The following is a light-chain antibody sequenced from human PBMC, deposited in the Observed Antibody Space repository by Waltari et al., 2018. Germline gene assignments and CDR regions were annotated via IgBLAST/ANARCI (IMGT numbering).Light chain of an antibody. V-gene: IGLV6-57*02. Sequence: NFMLTQSHSVSESPGKTVTISCTGSSGSIASNYVQWYQQRPGSAPTFVIYGDNQRPSGVPVRFSGSIDRSSNSASLTISELKTEDEADYYCQSYDTNNWVFGGGTKLTVL. CDR3: QSYDTNNWV. J-gene: IGLJ3*02. CDR1: SGSIASNY. CDR2: GDN.